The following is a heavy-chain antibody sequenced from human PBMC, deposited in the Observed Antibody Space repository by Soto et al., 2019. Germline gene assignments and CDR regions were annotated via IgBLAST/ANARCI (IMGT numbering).Heavy chain of an antibody. CDR1: GYTFTSYG. CDR2: ISAYNGNT. Sequence: QVQLVQSGAEVKKPGASVKVSCKASGYTFTSYGISWVRQAPGQGLEWMGWISAYNGNTNYAQKLQGRVTMTTDTSTSTAYMELRSLRSDDTAVYYCARDSYCGGDCYPPSYYYDGMDVWGQGTTVTVSS. CDR3: ARDSYCGGDCYPPSYYYDGMDV. V-gene: IGHV1-18*01. J-gene: IGHJ6*02. D-gene: IGHD2-21*02.